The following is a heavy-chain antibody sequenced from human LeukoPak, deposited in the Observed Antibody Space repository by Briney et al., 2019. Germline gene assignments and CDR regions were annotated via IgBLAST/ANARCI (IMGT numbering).Heavy chain of an antibody. Sequence: GGSLSLSCAASGFTFTNYAMNWVRQAPGKGLEWVSGISGSGDSTYDADSVKGRFTISRDNSKNTLYLQMNSLRAEDTAVYYCAKGSITVAPSNFDYWGQGTLVTVSS. V-gene: IGHV3-23*01. CDR3: AKGSITVAPSNFDY. CDR1: GFTFTNYA. J-gene: IGHJ4*02. CDR2: ISGSGDST. D-gene: IGHD4-23*01.